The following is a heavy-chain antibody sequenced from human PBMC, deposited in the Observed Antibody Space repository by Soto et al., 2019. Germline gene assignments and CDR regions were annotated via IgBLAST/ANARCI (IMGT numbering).Heavy chain of an antibody. CDR2: IWYDGSNK. Sequence: QVQLVESGGGVVQPGRSLRLSCAASGFTFSSYGMHWVRQAPGKGLEWVAVIWYDGSNKYYADSVKGRFTISRDNSKNTLYLQMNSLRAEDTAVYYCAIGKGAVAVPPIGYWGQGTLVTVSP. V-gene: IGHV3-33*01. CDR3: AIGKGAVAVPPIGY. J-gene: IGHJ4*02. D-gene: IGHD6-19*01. CDR1: GFTFSSYG.